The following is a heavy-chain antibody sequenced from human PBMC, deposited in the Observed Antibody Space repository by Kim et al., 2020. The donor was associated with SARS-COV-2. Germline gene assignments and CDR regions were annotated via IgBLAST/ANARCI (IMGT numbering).Heavy chain of an antibody. Sequence: SVKVSCKASGGTFSSYAISWVRQAPGQGLEWMGGIIPIFGTANYAQKFQGRVTITADESTSTAYMELSSPRSEDTAVYYCARADCSGGSCYGGGGYYYYGMDVWGQGTTVTFSS. CDR3: ARADCSGGSCYGGGGYYYYGMDV. J-gene: IGHJ6*02. CDR2: IIPIFGTA. D-gene: IGHD2-15*01. CDR1: GGTFSSYA. V-gene: IGHV1-69*13.